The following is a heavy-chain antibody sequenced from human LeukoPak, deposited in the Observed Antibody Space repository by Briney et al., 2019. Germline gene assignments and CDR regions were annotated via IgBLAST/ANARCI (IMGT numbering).Heavy chain of an antibody. J-gene: IGHJ4*02. CDR3: ANLLWFGELFVFDY. D-gene: IGHD3-10*01. Sequence: GGSLRLSCAASGFTFSSYAMSWVRQAPGKGLEWVSAISGSGGSTHYADSVKGRFTISRDNSKNTLYLQMNSLRAEDTAVYYCANLLWFGELFVFDYWGQGTLVTVSS. V-gene: IGHV3-23*01. CDR1: GFTFSSYA. CDR2: ISGSGGST.